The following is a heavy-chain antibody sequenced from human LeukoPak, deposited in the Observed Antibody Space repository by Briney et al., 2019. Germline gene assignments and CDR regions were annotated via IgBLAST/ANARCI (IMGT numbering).Heavy chain of an antibody. CDR1: GYSFTSYW. Sequence: GESLKISCKGSGYSFTSYWIGWVRQMPGKGLEWMGIIYPGDSDTRYSPSFQGQVTISADKSISTAYLQWSSLKASDTAMYYCARNYYDSSGYPSFSAFDYWGQGTLVTVSS. CDR3: ARNYYDSSGYPSFSAFDY. CDR2: IYPGDSDT. J-gene: IGHJ4*02. V-gene: IGHV5-51*01. D-gene: IGHD3-22*01.